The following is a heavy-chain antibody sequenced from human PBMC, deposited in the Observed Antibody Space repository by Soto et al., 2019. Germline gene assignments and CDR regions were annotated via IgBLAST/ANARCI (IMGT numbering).Heavy chain of an antibody. V-gene: IGHV2-5*04. J-gene: IGHJ5*02. CDR3: VSGSIPNWFDP. CDR1: GFSLSTTGAG. Sequence: QITLKESGPTLVKPTQALTLTCTFSGFSLSTTGAGVGWIRQPPEKDLEWLALLYWDDSKRYSPSLKSRLTISKDTSKNQVVLTMSNVDPVDTGTYYCVSGSIPNWFDPWGQGILVIVSS. D-gene: IGHD3-10*01. CDR2: LYWDDSK.